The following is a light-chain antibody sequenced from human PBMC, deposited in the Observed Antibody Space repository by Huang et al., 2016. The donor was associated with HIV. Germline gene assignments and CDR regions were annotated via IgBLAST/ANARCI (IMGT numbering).Light chain of an antibody. CDR1: QDIGNY. CDR3: LQDYTYPWT. J-gene: IGKJ1*01. CDR2: TES. V-gene: IGKV1-6*01. Sequence: AIQMTQSPASLSASVGDRVTITCRASQDIGNYLGWYQQRLGKAPKLLVSTESHLQSGVPSRFTGSGSGTHFTLTISGLQPEDIATYYCLQDYTYPWTFGQGTKVEI.